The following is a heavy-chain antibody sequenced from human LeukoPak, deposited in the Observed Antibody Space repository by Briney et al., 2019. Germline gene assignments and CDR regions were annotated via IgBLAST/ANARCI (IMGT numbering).Heavy chain of an antibody. Sequence: ASVKVSCKASGYTFTSYGIRWVRQAPGQGLEWMGWISAYNGNTNYAQKLQGRVTMTTDTSTSTAYMELRSLRSDDTAVYYCARDRLDIVVVPAAMGYWGQGTLVTVSS. J-gene: IGHJ4*02. CDR2: ISAYNGNT. CDR1: GYTFTSYG. D-gene: IGHD2-2*01. V-gene: IGHV1-18*01. CDR3: ARDRLDIVVVPAAMGY.